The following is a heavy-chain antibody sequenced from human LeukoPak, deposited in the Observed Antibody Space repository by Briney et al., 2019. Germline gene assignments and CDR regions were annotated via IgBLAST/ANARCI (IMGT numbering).Heavy chain of an antibody. V-gene: IGHV1-18*01. CDR2: ISAYNGNT. CDR1: GYTFTSYG. D-gene: IGHD2-21*01. CDR3: ARGLDIVVVIASPGY. Sequence: ASVKVSCKASGYTFTSYGISWVRQAPGQGLEWMGWISAYNGNTNYAQKLQGRVTMTTDTSTSTAYMELRSLRSDDTAVYYCARGLDIVVVIASPGYCGQGNLVTVSS. J-gene: IGHJ4*02.